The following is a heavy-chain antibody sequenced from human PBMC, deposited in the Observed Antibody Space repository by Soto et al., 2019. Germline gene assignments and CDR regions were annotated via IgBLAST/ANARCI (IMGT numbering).Heavy chain of an antibody. Sequence: QVQLVQSGAEVKKPGSSVKVSCKASGGTFSSYAISWVRQAPGQGLEWMGGIIPIFGTANYAQKFQGRVMITADESTSTAYMELSSLRSEDTAVYYCAREEDAQPNNYYYGMDVWGQGTTVTVSS. CDR2: IIPIFGTA. CDR3: AREEDAQPNNYYYGMDV. CDR1: GGTFSSYA. V-gene: IGHV1-69*01. J-gene: IGHJ6*02.